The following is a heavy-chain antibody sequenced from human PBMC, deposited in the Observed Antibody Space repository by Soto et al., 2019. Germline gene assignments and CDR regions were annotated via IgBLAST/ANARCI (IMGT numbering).Heavy chain of an antibody. CDR2: IRSKANNFAT. V-gene: IGHV3-73*02. CDR3: AGPGYSNSWYEDYFDY. J-gene: IGHJ4*02. Sequence: EVQLVESGGGLVQPGGSLKLSCVASGFSFSAAAMHWVRQASGKGLEWVGRIRSKANNFATAYAASVNGRFTISRDDSKNTASLQMNSLKTEDTAVYFCAGPGYSNSWYEDYFDYWGQGTLVTVSS. D-gene: IGHD6-13*01. CDR1: GFSFSAAA.